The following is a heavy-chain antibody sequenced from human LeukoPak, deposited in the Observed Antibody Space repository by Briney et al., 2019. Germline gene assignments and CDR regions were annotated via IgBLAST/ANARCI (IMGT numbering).Heavy chain of an antibody. V-gene: IGHV3-23*01. J-gene: IGHJ4*02. CDR2: ISGSGGST. CDR1: GFTFSSYG. CDR3: ATSGPYYYGSGTSVSYFDH. D-gene: IGHD3-10*01. Sequence: GGTLRLSCAASGFTFSSYGMSWVRQAPGKGLEWVSAISGSGGSTYYADSVKGRFTYSRDNSKSTLYLQMNSLRAEDTAIYYCATSGPYYYGSGTSVSYFDHWGQGTLVTVSS.